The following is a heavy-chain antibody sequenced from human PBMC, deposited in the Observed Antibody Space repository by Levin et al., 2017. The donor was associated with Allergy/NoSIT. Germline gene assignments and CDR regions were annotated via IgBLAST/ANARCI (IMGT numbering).Heavy chain of an antibody. J-gene: IGHJ2*01. CDR2: INPNSGGT. V-gene: IGHV1-2*02. CDR3: ARGWYSSSSRGNWYFDL. D-gene: IGHD6-6*01. Sequence: ASVKVSCKASGYTFTGYYMHWVRQAPGQGLEWMGWINPNSGGTNYAQKFQGRVTMTRDTSISTAYMELSRLRSDDTAVYYCARGWYSSSSRGNWYFDLWGRGTLVTVSS. CDR1: GYTFTGYY.